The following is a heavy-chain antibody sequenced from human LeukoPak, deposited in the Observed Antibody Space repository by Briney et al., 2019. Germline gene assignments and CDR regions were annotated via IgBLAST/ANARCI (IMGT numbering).Heavy chain of an antibody. J-gene: IGHJ5*02. V-gene: IGHV4-39*01. CDR2: AFSAGST. Sequence: SETLSLTCTVSGGSISSSNYLWGWVRQPPGKGLEWIGIAFSAGSTYYNPSLKSRVTISVDTSMNQFSLRLNPVIAADTAVYYCARRTSGKNWFDPWGQGTLVTVSS. D-gene: IGHD3-10*01. CDR3: ARRTSGKNWFDP. CDR1: GGSISSSNYL.